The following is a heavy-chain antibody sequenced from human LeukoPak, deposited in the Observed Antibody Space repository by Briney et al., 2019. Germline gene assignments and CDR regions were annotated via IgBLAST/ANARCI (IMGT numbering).Heavy chain of an antibody. V-gene: IGHV4-59*01. CDR1: GGSISNYY. CDR3: TRAHSHTFDM. J-gene: IGHJ3*02. D-gene: IGHD4-11*01. CDR2: IYYSGRT. Sequence: PSETLSLTWTVSGGSISNYYWSWIRQPPGKGLEWIGNIYYSGRTNYNPSLKSRVTISVDMSKNQFSLTLSSVTAADTAVYYCTRAHSHTFDMWGQGTMVTVSS.